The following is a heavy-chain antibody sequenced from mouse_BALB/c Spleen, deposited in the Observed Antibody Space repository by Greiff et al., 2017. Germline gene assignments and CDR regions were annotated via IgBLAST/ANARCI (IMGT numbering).Heavy chain of an antibody. CDR1: GFTFSSYA. D-gene: IGHD1-2*01. J-gene: IGHJ1*01. CDR3: ARGRRDGDWYFDV. Sequence: DVMLVESGGGLVKPGGSLKLSCAASGFTFSSYAMSWVRQTPEKRLEWVASISSGGSTYYPDSVKGRFTISRDNARNILYLQMSSLRSEDTAMYYCARGRRDGDWYFDVWGAGTTVTVSS. V-gene: IGHV5-6-5*01. CDR2: ISSGGST.